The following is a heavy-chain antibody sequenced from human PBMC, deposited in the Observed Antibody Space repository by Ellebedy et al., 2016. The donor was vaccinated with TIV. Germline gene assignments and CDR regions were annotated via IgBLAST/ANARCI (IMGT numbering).Heavy chain of an antibody. V-gene: IGHV3-74*01. CDR3: ARESEPTVTAGVSGLDV. J-gene: IGHJ6*02. CDR2: ISRDGATT. CDR1: GFTFSSYW. D-gene: IGHD4-17*01. Sequence: GESLKISCAVSGFTFSSYWMHWVRQDPGKGLVWVSRISRDGATTTYADSVKGRFTISRDNAKNTLYLQMNSLRAEDTAVYYCARESEPTVTAGVSGLDVWGQGTTVTVSS.